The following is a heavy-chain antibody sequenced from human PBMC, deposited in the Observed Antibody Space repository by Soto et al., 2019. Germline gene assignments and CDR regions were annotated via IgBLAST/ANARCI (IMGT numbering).Heavy chain of an antibody. CDR3: ARMGEWSKQYDFWSGYYTAASVDP. D-gene: IGHD3-3*01. V-gene: IGHV1-18*01. Sequence: ASVKVSCKASGYTFTSYGISWVRQAPGQGLEWMGWISAYNGNTNYAQKLQGRVTMTTDTSTSTAYMELRSLRSDDTAVYYCARMGEWSKQYDFWSGYYTAASVDPWGQGTLVTVSS. J-gene: IGHJ5*02. CDR2: ISAYNGNT. CDR1: GYTFTSYG.